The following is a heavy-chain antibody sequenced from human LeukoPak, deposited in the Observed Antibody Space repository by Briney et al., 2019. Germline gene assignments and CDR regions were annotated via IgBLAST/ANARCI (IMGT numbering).Heavy chain of an antibody. CDR3: ATVTALAAYDY. J-gene: IGHJ4*02. D-gene: IGHD2-21*02. CDR2: IYSGGST. V-gene: IGHV3-66*01. CDR1: GFTVSSND. Sequence: GGSLRLSCAASGFTVSSNDMSWVRQAPGKGLEWVSVIYSGGSTYYADSVKGRFTISRDNSKNTLYLQMNSLRAEDTAVYYCATVTALAAYDYWGQGTLVTVSS.